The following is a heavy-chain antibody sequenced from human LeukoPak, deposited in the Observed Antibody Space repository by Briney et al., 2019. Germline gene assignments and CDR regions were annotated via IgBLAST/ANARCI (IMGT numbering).Heavy chain of an antibody. D-gene: IGHD4-17*01. CDR2: INPNSGGT. V-gene: IGHV1-8*01. CDR3: ARERGTTYWFDP. CDR1: GYTFTSYD. Sequence: ASVKVSCKASGYTFTSYDINWVRQATGQGLEWMGWINPNSGGTNYAQKFQGRVTITADKSTSTAYMELSSLRSEDTAVYYCARERGTTYWFDPWGQGTLVTVSS. J-gene: IGHJ5*02.